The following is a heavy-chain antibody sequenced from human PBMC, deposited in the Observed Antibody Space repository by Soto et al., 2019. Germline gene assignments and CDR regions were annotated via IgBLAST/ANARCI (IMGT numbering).Heavy chain of an antibody. Sequence: SETLSLTCAVYGGSFRGYYWTWIRQPPGKGLEWIGYVYNSGSTNYNPSLKSRVTISEDTSKSQFSLKVNSMTAADTAVYYCARYRREAVAGYTLDNWGQGILVTVSS. D-gene: IGHD6-13*01. CDR1: GGSFRGYY. CDR3: ARYRREAVAGYTLDN. V-gene: IGHV4-59*01. J-gene: IGHJ4*02. CDR2: VYNSGST.